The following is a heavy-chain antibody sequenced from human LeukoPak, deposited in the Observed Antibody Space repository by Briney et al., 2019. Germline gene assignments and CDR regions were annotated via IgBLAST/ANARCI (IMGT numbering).Heavy chain of an antibody. J-gene: IGHJ4*02. Sequence: GGSLRLSCAASGFTFSDYYMSWIRQAPGKGLEWVSYISSSGSTIYYADSVKGRFTISRDNAKNSLYLQMNSLRAEDTAFYYCARTDGAAPYYFDYWGQGTLVTVSS. CDR2: ISSSGSTI. V-gene: IGHV3-11*01. CDR1: GFTFSDYY. CDR3: ARTDGAAPYYFDY. D-gene: IGHD6-13*01.